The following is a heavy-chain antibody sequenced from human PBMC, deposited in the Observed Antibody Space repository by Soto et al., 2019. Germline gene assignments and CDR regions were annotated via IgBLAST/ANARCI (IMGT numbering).Heavy chain of an antibody. CDR2: ISSSSSYI. V-gene: IGHV3-21*01. J-gene: IGHJ4*02. D-gene: IGHD6-6*01. CDR3: ARDRQGPFDY. Sequence: GGSLRLSCAASGFTFSSYAMSWVRQAPGKGLEWVSSISSSSSYIYYADSVKGRFTISRDNAKNSLYLQMNSLRAEDTAVYYCARDRQGPFDYWGQGTLVTVSS. CDR1: GFTFSSYA.